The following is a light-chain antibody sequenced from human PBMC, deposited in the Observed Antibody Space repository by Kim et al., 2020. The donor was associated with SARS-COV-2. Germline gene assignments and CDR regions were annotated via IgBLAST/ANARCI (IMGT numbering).Light chain of an antibody. CDR2: QDS. V-gene: IGLV3-1*01. CDR3: QAWDSSSWV. J-gene: IGLJ3*02. Sequence: SYELTQPPSVSVSPGQTARITCSGDKLGDKYASWYQQKPGQSPVLVIYQDSKRHSGIPERFSGSSSGNTATLTISGTQAMDEADYYCQAWDSSSWVFGGGTKLTVL. CDR1: KLGDKY.